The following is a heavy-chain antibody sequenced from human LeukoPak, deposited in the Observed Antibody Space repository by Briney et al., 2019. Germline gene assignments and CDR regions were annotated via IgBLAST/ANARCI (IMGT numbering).Heavy chain of an antibody. J-gene: IGHJ4*02. V-gene: IGHV3-7*01. CDR2: IKRDGSDK. CDR3: ARALYNRGWYPDYFDS. CDR1: GFTLNNYW. D-gene: IGHD6-19*01. Sequence: PGGSLRLSCAASGFTLNNYWMSWVRQAPGKGLEWLANIKRDGSDKYYVGSVEGRFTISRDNAKNSLYLQMSSLRAEDTAMYYCARALYNRGWYPDYFDSWGQGTLVTVSS.